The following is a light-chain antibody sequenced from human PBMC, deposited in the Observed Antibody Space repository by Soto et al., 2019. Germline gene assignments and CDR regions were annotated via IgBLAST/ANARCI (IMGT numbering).Light chain of an antibody. V-gene: IGKV1-5*03. J-gene: IGKJ1*01. CDR1: QSISDW. CDR2: KAS. Sequence: DTQMTQSPSTLSASVGDRVTLTCRASQSISDWLAWYQQKPGTAPKLLIYKASRLESGVPSRFSGNGSGTEFTLTISGLQPDDFVTYYCQHYNDYPWTFGQGTKVEIK. CDR3: QHYNDYPWT.